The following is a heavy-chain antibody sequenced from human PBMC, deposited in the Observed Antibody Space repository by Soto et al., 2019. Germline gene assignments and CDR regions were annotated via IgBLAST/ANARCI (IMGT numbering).Heavy chain of an antibody. CDR2: ISGSGGST. CDR1: GFTFSSYA. CDR3: ARYYYDSSGYQLFDY. D-gene: IGHD3-22*01. V-gene: IGHV3-23*01. J-gene: IGHJ4*02. Sequence: EVQLLESGGGLVQPGGSLRLSCAASGFTFSSYAMSWVRQAPGKGLEWVSAISGSGGSTYYADSVKGRFTISRDNSKNTLYLQMNSLRAEDTAVYYCARYYYDSSGYQLFDYWGQGTLVTVSS.